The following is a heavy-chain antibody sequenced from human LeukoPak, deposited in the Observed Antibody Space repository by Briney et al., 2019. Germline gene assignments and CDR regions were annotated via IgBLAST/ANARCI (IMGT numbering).Heavy chain of an antibody. CDR2: IYYSGST. CDR3: AREGRYGGYYFDY. Sequence: SENLSLTCTVSGGSISSHYWSWIRQPPGKGLEWIGYIYYSGSTNYNPSLKSRVTISVDTSKNQFSLKLSSVTAADTAVYYCAREGRYGGYYFDYWGQGTLVTVSS. J-gene: IGHJ4*02. D-gene: IGHD3-10*01. CDR1: GGSISSHY. V-gene: IGHV4-59*11.